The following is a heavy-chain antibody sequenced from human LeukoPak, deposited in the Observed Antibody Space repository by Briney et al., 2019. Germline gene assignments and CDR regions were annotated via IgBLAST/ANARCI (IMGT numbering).Heavy chain of an antibody. D-gene: IGHD3-9*01. CDR2: IYSGGST. J-gene: IGHJ4*02. CDR3: ASDILTGHYNY. V-gene: IGHV3-66*01. Sequence: GGSLRLSCAASGFTFSNYEMNWVRQAPGKGLEWVSVIYSGGSTYYADSVKGRFTISRDNSKNTLYLQMNSLRAEDTAVYYCASDILTGHYNYWGQGTLVTVSS. CDR1: GFTFSNYE.